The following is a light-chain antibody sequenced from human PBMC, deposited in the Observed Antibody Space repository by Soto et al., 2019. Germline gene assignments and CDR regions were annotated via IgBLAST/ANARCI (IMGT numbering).Light chain of an antibody. CDR2: SNN. Sequence: QSVLTQPPSASGTPGQRVAISCSGSTSNIGSNPVNWYQQLPGTAPKLLIYSNNQRPSGVPDRFSCSKSGTSASLAISGLQSEDEAEYYCAAWDDGLYGPVFGGGTKLTVL. CDR3: AAWDDGLYGPV. J-gene: IGLJ3*02. CDR1: TSNIGSNP. V-gene: IGLV1-44*01.